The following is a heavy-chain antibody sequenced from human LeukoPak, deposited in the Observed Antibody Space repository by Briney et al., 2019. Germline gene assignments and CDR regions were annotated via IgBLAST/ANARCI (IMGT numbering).Heavy chain of an antibody. CDR2: IYYSGST. CDR1: GGSISSSSYY. CDR3: ARVRYCSSTSCRLLDYYYMDV. D-gene: IGHD2-2*01. J-gene: IGHJ6*03. Sequence: SETLSLTCTVSGGSISSSSYYWGWIRQPPGKGLEWIGSIYYSGSTYYNPSLKSRVTISVGTSKNQFSLKLSSVTAADTAVYYCARVRYCSSTSCRLLDYYYMDVWGKGTTVTVSS. V-gene: IGHV4-39*07.